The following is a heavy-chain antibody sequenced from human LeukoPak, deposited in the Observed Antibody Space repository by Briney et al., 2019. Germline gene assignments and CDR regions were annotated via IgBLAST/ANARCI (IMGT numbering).Heavy chain of an antibody. CDR1: GGSFGGYY. CDR2: INHSGST. D-gene: IGHD6-19*01. CDR3: ARDGIAVAGTLPSAFDI. Sequence: TSETLSLTCAVYGGSFGGYYWSWIRQPPGKGLEWIGEINHSGSTNYNPSLKSRVTISVDTSKNQFSLKLSSVTAADTAVYYCARDGIAVAGTLPSAFDIWGQGTMVTVPS. J-gene: IGHJ3*02. V-gene: IGHV4-34*01.